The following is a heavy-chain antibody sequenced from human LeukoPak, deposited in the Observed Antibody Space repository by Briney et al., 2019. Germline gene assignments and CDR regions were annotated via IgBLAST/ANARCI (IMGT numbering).Heavy chain of an antibody. CDR1: GGTFSSYA. Sequence: SVKVSCEASGGTFSSYAISWVRQAPGQGLEWMGGIIPIFGTANYAQKFQGRVTITADESTSTAYMELSSLRSEDTAVYYCARTDCSSTSCYSPFDYWGQGTLVTVSS. CDR3: ARTDCSSTSCYSPFDY. CDR2: IIPIFGTA. V-gene: IGHV1-69*13. D-gene: IGHD2-2*02. J-gene: IGHJ4*02.